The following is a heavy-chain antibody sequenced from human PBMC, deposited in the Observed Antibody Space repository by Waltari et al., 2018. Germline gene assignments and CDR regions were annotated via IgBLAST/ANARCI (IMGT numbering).Heavy chain of an antibody. J-gene: IGHJ6*03. V-gene: IGHV4-34*01. Sequence: QEQLQQWGAGLLKPSETLSLTCAVYGGSFSGYYWSWIRQPPGKGLEWIGEINHSGSTNYNPSLKSRVTISVDTSKNQFSLKLSSVTAADTAVYYCARVIRAAAGKGYMDVWGKGTTVTVSS. D-gene: IGHD6-13*01. CDR3: ARVIRAAAGKGYMDV. CDR2: INHSGST. CDR1: GGSFSGYY.